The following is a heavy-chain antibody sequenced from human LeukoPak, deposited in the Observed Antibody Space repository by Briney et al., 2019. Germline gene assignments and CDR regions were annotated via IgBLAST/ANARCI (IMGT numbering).Heavy chain of an antibody. Sequence: PGWSLRLSCATSGFIFSHYAMHGVRQAPGKGLEGVAVIWSDSTNKYYSDAVKGRFAISRDDPSKMVYLQMNSLRVEDTAVYYCAKDIQRGFDYTNSLDYWGQGILVTVSS. CDR2: IWSDSTNK. V-gene: IGHV3-33*06. D-gene: IGHD4-11*01. CDR3: AKDIQRGFDYTNSLDY. CDR1: GFIFSHYA. J-gene: IGHJ4*02.